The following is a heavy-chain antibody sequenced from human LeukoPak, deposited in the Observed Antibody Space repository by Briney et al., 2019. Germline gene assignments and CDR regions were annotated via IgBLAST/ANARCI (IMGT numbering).Heavy chain of an antibody. V-gene: IGHV3-74*01. CDR3: AREEHRLAEAGTSAFDL. D-gene: IGHD6-13*01. Sequence: GGTLRLSCVASGFTFSENWMHWVRQAPGKGLAWVSHINRDGGLTNYADSVKGRFTISRDNAGNTVYLQMSSLRVEDTAIYFCAREEHRLAEAGTSAFDLGGQGTLVTVSP. J-gene: IGHJ3*01. CDR1: GFTFSENW. CDR2: INRDGGLT.